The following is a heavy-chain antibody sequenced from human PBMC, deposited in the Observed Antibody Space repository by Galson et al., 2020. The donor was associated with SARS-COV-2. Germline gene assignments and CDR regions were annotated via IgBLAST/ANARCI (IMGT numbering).Heavy chain of an antibody. J-gene: IGHJ3*02. CDR3: ARERRVVAATADAFDI. CDR1: GFTFSDYY. D-gene: IGHD2-15*01. Sequence: GGSLRLSCAASGFTFSDYYMSWIRQAPGKGLEWVSYISSSGSTIYYADSVKGRFTISRDNAKNSLYLQMNSLRAEDTAVYYCARERRVVAATADAFDIWGQGTMVTVSS. CDR2: ISSSGSTI. V-gene: IGHV3-11*01.